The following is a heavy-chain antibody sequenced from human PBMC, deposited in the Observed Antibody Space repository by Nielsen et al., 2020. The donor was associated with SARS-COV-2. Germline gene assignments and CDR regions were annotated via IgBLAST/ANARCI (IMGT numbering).Heavy chain of an antibody. D-gene: IGHD3-10*01. Sequence: WIRQPPGKGLEWIGSIYYSGSTYYNPSLKSRVTISVDTSKNQFSLNLSSVTAADTAVYYCARAQMVRGVMRRAHYYFDYWGQGTLVTVSS. V-gene: IGHV4-39*07. CDR2: IYYSGST. J-gene: IGHJ4*02. CDR3: ARAQMVRGVMRRAHYYFDY.